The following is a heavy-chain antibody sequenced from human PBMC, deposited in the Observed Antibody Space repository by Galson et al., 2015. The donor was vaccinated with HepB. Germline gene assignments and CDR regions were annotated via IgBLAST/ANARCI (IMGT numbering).Heavy chain of an antibody. J-gene: IGHJ4*02. CDR1: GFTFSSYG. CDR3: ARDRTGTARRSPLGY. Sequence: LRLSCAASGFTFSSYGMHWVRQAPGKGLEGVAVIWYDGSNKYYADSVKGRFTISRNNSKNTLYLQMNSLRAEDTAVYYCARDRTGTARRSPLGYWGQGTLVTVSS. D-gene: IGHD1-1*01. CDR2: IWYDGSNK. V-gene: IGHV3-33*01.